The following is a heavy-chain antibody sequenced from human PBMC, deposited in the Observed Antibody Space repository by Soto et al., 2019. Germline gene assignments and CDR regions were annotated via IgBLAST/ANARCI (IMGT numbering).Heavy chain of an antibody. CDR1: GFTFSSYA. V-gene: IGHV3-30-3*01. Sequence: GGSLRLSCAASGFTFSSYAMHWVRRAPGKGLEWVAVISYDGSNKYYADSVKGRFTISRDNSKNTLYLQMNSLRAEDTAVYYCAGDLYYYDSSGYSSPGYWGQGNLVTVSS. J-gene: IGHJ4*02. CDR3: AGDLYYYDSSGYSSPGY. CDR2: ISYDGSNK. D-gene: IGHD3-22*01.